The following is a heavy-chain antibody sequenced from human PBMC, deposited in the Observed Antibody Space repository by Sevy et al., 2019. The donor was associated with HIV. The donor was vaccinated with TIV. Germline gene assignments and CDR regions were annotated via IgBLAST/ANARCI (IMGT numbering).Heavy chain of an antibody. CDR1: GGSISSGDYY. V-gene: IGHV4-30-4*01. CDR3: ARDYTDDSSGYEGQWAFDI. CDR2: IYYSGRT. J-gene: IGHJ3*02. D-gene: IGHD3-22*01. Sequence: SETLSLTCTVSGGSISSGDYYWSWIRQPPGKGLEWIGYIYYSGRTYYNPSLKSRVTISVDTSKNQFSLKLSSVTAADTAVYYCARDYTDDSSGYEGQWAFDIWGQGTMVTVSS.